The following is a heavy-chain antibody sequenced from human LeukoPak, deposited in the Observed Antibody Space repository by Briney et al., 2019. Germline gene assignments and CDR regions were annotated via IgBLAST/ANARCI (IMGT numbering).Heavy chain of an antibody. J-gene: IGHJ4*02. CDR1: GGSFSGYY. CDR3: ARGRARTAPFDY. Sequence: SETLSLTCAVYGGSFSGYYWSWIRQPPGKGLEWIGEINHSGSTNYNPSLKSRVTISEDTSKNQFSLKLSSVTAADTAVYYCARGRARTAPFDYWGQGTLVTVSS. D-gene: IGHD1-14*01. CDR2: INHSGST. V-gene: IGHV4-34*01.